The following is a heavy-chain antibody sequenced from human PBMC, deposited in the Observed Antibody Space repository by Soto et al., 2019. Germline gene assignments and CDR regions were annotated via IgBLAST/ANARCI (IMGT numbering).Heavy chain of an antibody. D-gene: IGHD3-10*01. CDR3: AREGGYNQVFDY. CDR2: IYYSGST. Sequence: PSETLSLTCTVSGGSISSYYWSWIRQPPGKGLEWIGYIYYSGSTNYNPSLKSRVTISVDTSKNQFSLKLSSVTAADTAVYYCAREGGYNQVFDYWGKETLFTLSS. V-gene: IGHV4-59*01. CDR1: GGSISSYY. J-gene: IGHJ4*02.